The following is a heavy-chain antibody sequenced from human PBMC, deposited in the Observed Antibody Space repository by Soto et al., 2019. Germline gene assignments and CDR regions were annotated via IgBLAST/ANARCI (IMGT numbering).Heavy chain of an antibody. CDR2: INHSGST. CDR1: GGSFSGYY. D-gene: IGHD6-19*01. CDR3: AITVAGRINYYYYGMDV. J-gene: IGHJ6*01. V-gene: IGHV4-34*01. Sequence: ESLSLTCAVYGGSFSGYYWSWIRQPPGKGLEWIGEINHSGSTNYNPSLKSRVTISVDTSKNQFSLKLSSVTAADTAVYYCAITVAGRINYYYYGMDVWGQGTTVTVSP.